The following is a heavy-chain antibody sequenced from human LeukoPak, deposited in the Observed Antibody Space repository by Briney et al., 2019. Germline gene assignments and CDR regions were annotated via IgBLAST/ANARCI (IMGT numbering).Heavy chain of an antibody. Sequence: ASVKVSCKASGHTFTDYYWHWVRQAPGQGLEWMGWINPNSGGTNNAQKFQGRVTMTRDTSVSTAHMELSGLTSDDTAVYYCARDGYTYGQVDYWGQGTQVTVSS. D-gene: IGHD5-18*01. CDR3: ARDGYTYGQVDY. CDR1: GHTFTDYY. J-gene: IGHJ4*02. CDR2: INPNSGGT. V-gene: IGHV1-2*02.